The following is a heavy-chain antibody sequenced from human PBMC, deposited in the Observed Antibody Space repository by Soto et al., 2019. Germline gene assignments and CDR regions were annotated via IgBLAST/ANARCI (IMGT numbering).Heavy chain of an antibody. Sequence: SQPLSLARTVCGGCISRWSYYWGWIRQPPGKGLEWIGCIYYSGSTYYNPSLKSRVTISVDTSKNQLSLKLSSVTVAHTAVYYCALFRSKGDLPYDVFDLWGQG. D-gene: IGHD3-3*01. CDR1: GGCISRWSYY. CDR3: ALFRSKGDLPYDVFDL. V-gene: IGHV4-39*01. CDR2: IYYSGST. J-gene: IGHJ3*01.